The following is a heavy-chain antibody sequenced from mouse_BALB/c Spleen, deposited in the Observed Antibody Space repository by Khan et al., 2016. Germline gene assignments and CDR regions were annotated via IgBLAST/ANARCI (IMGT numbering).Heavy chain of an antibody. CDR3: ARYYYGNHYYAMDY. J-gene: IGHJ4*01. CDR1: GFTFSSFG. CDR2: ISSGISTI. D-gene: IGHD2-1*01. Sequence: EVELVESGGGLVQPGGSRKLSCAASGFTFSSFGMHWVRQAPEKGLEWVAYISSGISTIYYAATVHGRSTLAGHKPKNTLFLQRTSLRSEDTAMYYCARYYYGNHYYAMDYWGQGTAVTVSS. V-gene: IGHV5-17*02.